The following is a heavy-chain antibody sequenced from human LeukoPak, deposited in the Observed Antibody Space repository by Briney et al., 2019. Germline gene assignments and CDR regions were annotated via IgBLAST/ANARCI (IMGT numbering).Heavy chain of an antibody. D-gene: IGHD3-3*01. Sequence: SETLSLTCAVSGGSISSGGYSWSWIRQPPGKGLEWIGYIYYSGSTNYNPSLKSRVTISVDTSKNQFSLKLSSVTAADTAVYYCARDGGSHDFDYWGQGTLVTVSS. CDR1: GGSISSGGYS. CDR2: IYYSGST. J-gene: IGHJ4*02. CDR3: ARDGGSHDFDY. V-gene: IGHV4-61*08.